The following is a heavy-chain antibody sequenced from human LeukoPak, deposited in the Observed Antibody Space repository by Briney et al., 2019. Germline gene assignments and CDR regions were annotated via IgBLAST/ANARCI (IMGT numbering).Heavy chain of an antibody. J-gene: IGHJ2*01. CDR1: GGSIRSYY. CDR2: IYYSGST. CDR3: ARIYYSSSYDYWYFDL. D-gene: IGHD6-13*01. Sequence: SETLSLTCTVSGGSIRSYYWSWIRQPPGKGLEWIGYIYYSGSTSYNPSLKSRVTISVDTSKNQFTLKLTSVTAADTAVYYCARIYYSSSYDYWYFDLWGRGTLVTVSS. V-gene: IGHV4-59*01.